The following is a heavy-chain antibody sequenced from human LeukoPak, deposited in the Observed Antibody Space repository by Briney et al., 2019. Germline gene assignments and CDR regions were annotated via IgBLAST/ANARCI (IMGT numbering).Heavy chain of an antibody. CDR1: GGSFSGYY. D-gene: IGHD3-22*01. CDR2: IYYSGST. Sequence: KPSETLSLTCAVYGGSFSGYYWTWIRQPPGKGLEWIGYIYYSGSTYYNPSLKSRVTISVDTSKNQFSLKLSSVTAADTAVYYCARDPQGPSMIVVWGQGTLVTVSS. V-gene: IGHV4-30-4*08. CDR3: ARDPQGPSMIVV. J-gene: IGHJ4*02.